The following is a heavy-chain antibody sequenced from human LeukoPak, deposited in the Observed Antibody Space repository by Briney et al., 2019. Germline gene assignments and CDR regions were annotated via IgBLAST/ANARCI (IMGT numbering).Heavy chain of an antibody. CDR2: ISGSGGST. Sequence: GGSLRLSCAASGFTFSSYAVSWVRQAPGKGLEWVSAISGSGGSTYYADSVKGRFTISRDNSKNTLYLQMNSLRAEDTAVYYCARYSSDYFDYWGQGTLVTVSS. D-gene: IGHD6-19*01. V-gene: IGHV3-23*01. CDR1: GFTFSSYA. J-gene: IGHJ4*02. CDR3: ARYSSDYFDY.